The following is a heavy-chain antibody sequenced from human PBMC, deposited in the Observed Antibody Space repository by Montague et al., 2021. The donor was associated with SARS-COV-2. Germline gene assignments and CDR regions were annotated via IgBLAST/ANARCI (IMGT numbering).Heavy chain of an antibody. CDR3: VRQQHYVGSKGAPDL. Sequence: SETLSLTCTVSGVSVSDYYWSWIRQPPGKGLEWVGDVLYNKSTNFNPSLKSRFAISVDMSKNQFSLRLTSVTAADTAFYYCVRQQHYVGSKGAPDLWDQGTLVTVSP. J-gene: IGHJ4*02. D-gene: IGHD3-10*01. CDR1: GVSVSDYY. V-gene: IGHV4-59*08. CDR2: VLYNKST.